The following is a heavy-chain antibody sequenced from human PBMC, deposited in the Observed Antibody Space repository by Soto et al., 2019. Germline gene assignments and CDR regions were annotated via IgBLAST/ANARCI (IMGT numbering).Heavy chain of an antibody. D-gene: IGHD5-18*01. J-gene: IGHJ3*01. Sequence: PSEALSLTCTVSGGSIRSGGYYWSWIRHHPGKGLEWIGYIYYSVSTYYNPSLKSRVTISVDTSKNQFSLKLSSVTAADTAVYYCARDTATRNNSCDSWGQGTMVIV. V-gene: IGHV4-31*03. CDR1: GGSIRSGGYY. CDR2: IYYSVST. CDR3: ARDTATRNNSCDS.